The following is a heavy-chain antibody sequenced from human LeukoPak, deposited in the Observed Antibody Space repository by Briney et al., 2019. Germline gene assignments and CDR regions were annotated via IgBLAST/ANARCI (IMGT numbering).Heavy chain of an antibody. D-gene: IGHD2-15*01. J-gene: IGHJ4*02. Sequence: GESLKISCKGSGYSFTNYWIGWVRQMPGKGLEWMGIIYPGDSDTRYSPSFPGQVTISADKSVSTAYLQWSSLKASDTAMYYCARLGLLSYFDYWGQGTLVTVSS. CDR1: GYSFTNYW. CDR3: ARLGLLSYFDY. V-gene: IGHV5-51*01. CDR2: IYPGDSDT.